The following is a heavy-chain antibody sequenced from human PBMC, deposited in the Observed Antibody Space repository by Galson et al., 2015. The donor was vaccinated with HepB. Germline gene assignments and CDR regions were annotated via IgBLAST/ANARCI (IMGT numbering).Heavy chain of an antibody. CDR2: ISYDGSNK. D-gene: IGHD6-13*01. CDR3: AKDRGIAAAGTRSVPHWFDP. J-gene: IGHJ5*02. V-gene: IGHV3-30*18. CDR1: GFTFSSYG. Sequence: SLRLSCAASGFTFSSYGMHWVRQAPGKGLEWVAVISYDGSNKYYADSVKGRFTISRDNSKNTLYLQMNSLRAEDTAVYYCAKDRGIAAAGTRSVPHWFDPWGQGTLVTVSS.